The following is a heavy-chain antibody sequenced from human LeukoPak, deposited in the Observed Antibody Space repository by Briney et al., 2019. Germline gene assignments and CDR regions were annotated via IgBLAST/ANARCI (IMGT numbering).Heavy chain of an antibody. CDR1: GFTFSSYW. CDR3: ARDFTMIAVHGDAFDI. CDR2: IEQDGSEK. V-gene: IGHV3-7*01. J-gene: IGHJ3*02. D-gene: IGHD3-22*01. Sequence: GGSLRLSCAASGFTFSSYWMHWVRQAPGKGLEWVANIEQDGSEKYYVDSVKGRFTISRDNAKNSLYLQMNSLRAEDTAVYYCARDFTMIAVHGDAFDIWGQGTMVTVSS.